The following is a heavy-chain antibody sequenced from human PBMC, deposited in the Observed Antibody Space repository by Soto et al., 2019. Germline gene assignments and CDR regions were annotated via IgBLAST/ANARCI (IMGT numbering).Heavy chain of an antibody. CDR2: INSDGSTT. CDR3: ARDHCSTTNCYTVWFDP. J-gene: IGHJ5*02. D-gene: IGHD2-2*02. CDR1: GFTFSNYW. Sequence: EVQLVESGGGLVQPGGSLRLSCAASGFTFSNYWMHWVRQAPGKGLVWVSRINSDGSTTRYADSVKGRFTISRDNAKNTLYLQINSLRAEDTAVYYCARDHCSTTNCYTVWFDPWGQGTPVTVSS. V-gene: IGHV3-74*01.